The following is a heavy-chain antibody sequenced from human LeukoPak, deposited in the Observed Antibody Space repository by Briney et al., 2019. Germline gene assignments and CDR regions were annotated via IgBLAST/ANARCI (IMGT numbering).Heavy chain of an antibody. CDR2: IYPGDSNI. J-gene: IGHJ5*02. Sequence: GESLKISCYGSGYSLTSYRIGWVRQMPGKGLEWMGIIYPGDSNIRYSPSFQGQVTISADKSISTAYLQWSSLKASDTAMYYCVLSMVRGASPHWFDPWGQGTLVTVSS. CDR1: GYSLTSYR. V-gene: IGHV5-51*01. D-gene: IGHD3-10*01. CDR3: VLSMVRGASPHWFDP.